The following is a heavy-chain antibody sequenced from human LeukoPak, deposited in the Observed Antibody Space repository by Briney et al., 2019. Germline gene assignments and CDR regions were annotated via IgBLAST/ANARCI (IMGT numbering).Heavy chain of an antibody. CDR2: INHSGSI. V-gene: IGHV4-34*01. CDR3: ARGFPGYYGSGSYYPFDY. CDR1: GGSFSGYY. J-gene: IGHJ4*02. Sequence: LETLSLTCAVYGGSFSGYYWSWIRQPPGKGLEWIGEINHSGSITYNPSLKSRVTISVDTSKNQFSLKLSSVTAADTAVYYCARGFPGYYGSGSYYPFDYWGQGTLVTVSS. D-gene: IGHD3-10*01.